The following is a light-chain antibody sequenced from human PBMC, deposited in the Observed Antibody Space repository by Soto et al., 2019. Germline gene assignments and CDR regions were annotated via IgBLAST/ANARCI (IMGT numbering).Light chain of an antibody. CDR2: DVS. V-gene: IGLV2-14*03. Sequence: QLVLTQPASVSGSPGQSITISCTGSTSDIGGYNYVSWYQQHPGKAPKLLIYDVSYRPSGISDRLSGSKSGNTASLTISGLQPEDEADYYCSSYGASSTLFGGGTQLTVL. CDR3: SSYGASSTL. J-gene: IGLJ2*01. CDR1: TSDIGGYNY.